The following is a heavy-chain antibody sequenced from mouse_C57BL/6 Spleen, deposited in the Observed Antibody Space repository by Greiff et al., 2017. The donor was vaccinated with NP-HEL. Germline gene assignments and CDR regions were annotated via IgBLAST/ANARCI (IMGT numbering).Heavy chain of an antibody. CDR3: AREGYGNLDY. D-gene: IGHD2-10*02. CDR1: GFTFSSYG. V-gene: IGHV5-6*01. Sequence: DVHLVESGGDLVKPGGSLKLSCAASGFTFSSYGMSWVRQTPDKRLEWVATISSGGSYTYYPDSVKGRSPISRDNAKNTLYWQMSSLKSEDTAMYYCAREGYGNLDYWGQGTTLTVSS. J-gene: IGHJ2*01. CDR2: ISSGGSYT.